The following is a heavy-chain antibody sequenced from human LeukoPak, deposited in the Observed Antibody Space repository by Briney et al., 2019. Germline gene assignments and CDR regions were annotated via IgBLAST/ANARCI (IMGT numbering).Heavy chain of an antibody. CDR2: ISISSTYT. Sequence: GGSLILSCAASGFTLNTYSMNWVRQAPGKGLEWVSSISISSTYTYYADSLKGRFTVSGDNAKNSLYLQMNSLGAEDTAVYYCARGRPGTNGFDVWGQGTKVTVSS. D-gene: IGHD6-13*01. CDR3: ARGRPGTNGFDV. CDR1: GFTLNTYS. V-gene: IGHV3-21*01. J-gene: IGHJ3*01.